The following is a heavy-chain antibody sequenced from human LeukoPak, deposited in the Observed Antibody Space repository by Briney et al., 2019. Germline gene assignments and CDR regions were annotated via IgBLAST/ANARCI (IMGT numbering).Heavy chain of an antibody. D-gene: IGHD2-15*01. CDR1: GYTFLRYG. J-gene: IGHJ4*02. CDR2: ISAYKGDT. V-gene: IGHV1-18*01. CDR3: ARVNDVAVVAAAAPHFEH. Sequence: ASVKVSCKPSGYTFLRYGISWVRQAPGQGLEWVGWISAYKGDTDYAQKFQGRVAMTKDTSTNTVYMELRSLTSDDTAVYYCARVNDVAVVAAAAPHFEHWGQGTLVTVSS.